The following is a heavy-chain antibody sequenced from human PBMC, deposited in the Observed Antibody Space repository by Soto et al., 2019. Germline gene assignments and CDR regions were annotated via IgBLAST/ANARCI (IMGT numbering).Heavy chain of an antibody. CDR3: ARGVVVAGTTNGFDI. CDR1: GYRFINYW. J-gene: IGHJ3*02. D-gene: IGHD6-19*01. CDR2: MYPGDSDT. V-gene: IGHV5-51*01. Sequence: GESLKISCKGSGYRFINYWIGWVRQKPGKGLKWMGIMYPGDSDTIYSPPFQGQVTISVDKSTNTAYLQWCSLKVSDTAMYYCARGVVVAGTTNGFDIWGQGTMVTVSS.